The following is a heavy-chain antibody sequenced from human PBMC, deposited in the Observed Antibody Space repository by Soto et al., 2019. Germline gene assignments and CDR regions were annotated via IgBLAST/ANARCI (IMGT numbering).Heavy chain of an antibody. J-gene: IGHJ6*02. V-gene: IGHV1-69*13. CDR1: GGTFSSYA. D-gene: IGHD1-26*01. Sequence: ASVKVSCKVSGGTFSSYAISWVRQAPGQGLEWMGGIIPIFGTANYAQKFQGRVTITADESTSTAYMELSSLRSEDTAVYYCARASAPVGATYYYYYYGIDVWGQGTTVTVSS. CDR3: ARASAPVGATYYYYYYGIDV. CDR2: IIPIFGTA.